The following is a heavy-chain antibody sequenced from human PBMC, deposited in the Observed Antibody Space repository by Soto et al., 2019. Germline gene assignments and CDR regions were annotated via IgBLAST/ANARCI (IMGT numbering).Heavy chain of an antibody. V-gene: IGHV3-21*01. CDR1: GFTFSSYS. J-gene: IGHJ3*02. CDR2: ISSSSSYI. CDR3: ARDQPVYCSGGSCYGAGRPHRAFDI. Sequence: GGSLRLSCAASGFTFSSYSMNWVRQAPGKGLEWVSSISSSSSYIYYAYSVKGRFTISRDNAKNSLYLQMNSLRAEDTAVYYCARDQPVYCSGGSCYGAGRPHRAFDIWGQGTMVTVSS. D-gene: IGHD2-15*01.